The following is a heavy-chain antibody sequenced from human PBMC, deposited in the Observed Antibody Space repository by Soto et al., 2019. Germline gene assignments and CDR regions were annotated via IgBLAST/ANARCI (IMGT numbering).Heavy chain of an antibody. CDR1: GFTFSSYA. D-gene: IGHD3-22*01. CDR2: ISYDGSNK. Sequence: GGSPRLSCAASGFTFSSYAMHWFRQAPGKGLEWVAVISYDGSNKYYADSVKGRFTISRDNSKNTLYLQMNSLRAEDTAVYYCARSCQDYYDSSGYPLDYWCQGTLVTVAS. CDR3: ARSCQDYYDSSGYPLDY. V-gene: IGHV3-30-3*01. J-gene: IGHJ4*02.